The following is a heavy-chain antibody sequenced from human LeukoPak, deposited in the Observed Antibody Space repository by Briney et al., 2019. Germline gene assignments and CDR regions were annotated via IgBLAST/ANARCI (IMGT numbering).Heavy chain of an antibody. V-gene: IGHV1-69*04. D-gene: IGHD3-16*01. CDR3: ARGGGNYGMDV. J-gene: IGHJ6*02. CDR2: IIPILGIA. CDR1: GGTFSSYA. Sequence: ASVKVSCKASGGTFSSYAISWVRQAPGQGLEWMGRIIPILGIANYAQKLQGRVTMTTDTSTSTVYMELRSLRSDDTAVYYCARGGGNYGMDVWGQGTTVTVSS.